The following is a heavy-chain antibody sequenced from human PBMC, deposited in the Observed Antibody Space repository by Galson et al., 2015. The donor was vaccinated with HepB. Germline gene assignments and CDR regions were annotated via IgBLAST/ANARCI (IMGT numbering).Heavy chain of an antibody. Sequence: SLRLSCAASGFTFSSYTMNWVRQTPGKGLQWLSYISTNGDTIHYADSVKGRFTIAGDNAKNTLYLQMNSLRAEDTAVFYCARSSGSNYFYGMDVWGQGTTVTVSS. CDR2: ISTNGDTI. J-gene: IGHJ6*02. CDR3: ARSSGSNYFYGMDV. CDR1: GFTFSSYT. D-gene: IGHD5-12*01. V-gene: IGHV3-48*04.